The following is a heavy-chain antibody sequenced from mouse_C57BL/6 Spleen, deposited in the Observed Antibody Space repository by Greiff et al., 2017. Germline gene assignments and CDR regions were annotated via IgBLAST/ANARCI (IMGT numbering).Heavy chain of an antibody. V-gene: IGHV2-2*01. Sequence: QVQLKESGPGLVQPSQSLSITCTVSGFSLTSYGVHWVRQSPGKGLEWLGVIWSGGSTDYNAAFISRLSISKDNSKSQVFFKMNSLQAEETAIYYCARHDYDVDYAMDYWGQGTSVTVSS. J-gene: IGHJ4*01. CDR1: GFSLTSYG. D-gene: IGHD2-4*01. CDR2: IWSGGST. CDR3: ARHDYDVDYAMDY.